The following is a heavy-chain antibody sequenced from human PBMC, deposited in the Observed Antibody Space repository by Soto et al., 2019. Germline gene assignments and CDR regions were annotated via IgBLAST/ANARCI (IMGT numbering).Heavy chain of an antibody. Sequence: QVQLQESGPGLVKASETLSLTCTVSGGSVSSGSYYWSWIRQPPGKGLEWIGNIFHSGTTNYNASLKSRVSISVATPTHQFSLELRSVTAADTAVYYCARVHITGPRDSWGQGNLVTVSS. CDR1: GGSVSSGSYY. J-gene: IGHJ4*02. CDR3: ARVHITGPRDS. V-gene: IGHV4-61*01. D-gene: IGHD1-20*01. CDR2: IFHSGTT.